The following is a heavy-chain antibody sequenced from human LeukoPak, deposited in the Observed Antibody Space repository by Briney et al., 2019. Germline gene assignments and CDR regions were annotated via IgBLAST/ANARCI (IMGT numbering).Heavy chain of an antibody. Sequence: PGGSLRLSCAASGFTFSSYSMNWVRQAPGKGLEWVSSISSSSSYIYYADSVKGRFTISRDNAKNSLYLQMNSLRAEDTAVYYCARDGGGYSYGYDQHPPFDYWGQGTLVTVSS. CDR3: ARDGGGYSYGYDQHPPFDY. J-gene: IGHJ4*02. D-gene: IGHD5-18*01. CDR2: ISSSSSYI. V-gene: IGHV3-21*01. CDR1: GFTFSSYS.